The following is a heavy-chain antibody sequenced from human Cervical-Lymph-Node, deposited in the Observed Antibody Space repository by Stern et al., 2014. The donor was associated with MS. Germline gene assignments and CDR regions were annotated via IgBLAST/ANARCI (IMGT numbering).Heavy chain of an antibody. Sequence: EVHLVESGGGLVQPGRSLRLSCAASGFRFGDYAMHWVRQAPGKGLEWVSGISWNSGSIGYADSVKGRFTMSRDNPKNSLYLQMNSVRAEDTALYYCAKGYTSRTLYHLDVWGQGTTVTVSS. J-gene: IGHJ6*02. CDR3: AKGYTSRTLYHLDV. CDR2: ISWNSGSI. D-gene: IGHD6-13*01. CDR1: GFRFGDYA. V-gene: IGHV3-9*01.